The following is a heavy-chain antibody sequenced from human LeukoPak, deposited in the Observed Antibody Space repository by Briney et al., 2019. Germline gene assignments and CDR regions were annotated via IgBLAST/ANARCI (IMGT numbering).Heavy chain of an antibody. D-gene: IGHD2/OR15-2a*01. CDR2: ITGSGGST. J-gene: IGHJ3*01. CDR3: AKSIVLPRPGVFDF. Sequence: PGGSLRLSCAVSGFTFSSYAMSWLRQAPGKGLEWVSGITGSGGSTYYADSVKGRFTISSDNSKNTLFLQMNSLRAEDTAVYYCAKSIVLPRPGVFDFWGQGTMVTVSS. CDR1: GFTFSSYA. V-gene: IGHV3-23*01.